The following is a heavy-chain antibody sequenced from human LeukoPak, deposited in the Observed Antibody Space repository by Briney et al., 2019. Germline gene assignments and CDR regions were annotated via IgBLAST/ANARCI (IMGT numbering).Heavy chain of an antibody. CDR3: ARVGSYGNYFDY. J-gene: IGHJ4*02. Sequence: GGSLRLSCAASGFTFSSYEMNWARQATGKGLKWVSYISSSGSTIYYADSVKGRFTISRDNAKNSLHLQMNSLRAEDTAVYYCARVGSYGNYFDYWGQGTLVTVSS. V-gene: IGHV3-48*03. CDR1: GFTFSSYE. CDR2: ISSSGSTI. D-gene: IGHD2-15*01.